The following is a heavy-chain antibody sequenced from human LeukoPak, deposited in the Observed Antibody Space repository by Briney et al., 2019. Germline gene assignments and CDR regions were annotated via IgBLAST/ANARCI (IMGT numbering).Heavy chain of an antibody. CDR1: GGSFSGYY. CDR3: ARIRYNWFDH. V-gene: IGHV4-34*01. CDR2: INHSGST. Sequence: SETLSLTCAVYGGSFSGYYWSWIRQPPGKGLEWIGEINHSGSTNYNPSLERRVIISVDTSKNQFSLKLSSVTAADAAVYYCARIRYNWFDHWGQGTLVTVSS. J-gene: IGHJ5*02.